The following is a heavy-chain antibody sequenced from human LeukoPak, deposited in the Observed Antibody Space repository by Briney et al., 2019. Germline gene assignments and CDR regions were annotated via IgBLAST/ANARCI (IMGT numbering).Heavy chain of an antibody. CDR3: AREAAAGSFDY. CDR2: ISSGGTT. J-gene: IGHJ4*02. CDR1: GFTVSSDY. V-gene: IGHV3-66*01. Sequence: PGGSLRLSCAASGFTVSSDYMNWVRQAPGRGLEWVSVISSGGTTYYTDSVKGRFTISRDNSKNTLYVQMNSLKAEDTAVYYCAREAAAGSFDYWGQGTLVTVSS. D-gene: IGHD6-13*01.